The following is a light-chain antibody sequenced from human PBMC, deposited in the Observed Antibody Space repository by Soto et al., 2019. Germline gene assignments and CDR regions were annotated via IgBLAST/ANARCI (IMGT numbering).Light chain of an antibody. V-gene: IGLV2-8*01. CDR1: GSDIGAYNF. J-gene: IGLJ1*01. CDR2: DVI. CDR3: CSYAGSGTDNYV. Sequence: QSALTQPPSASGSPGQSVTISCTGTGSDIGAYNFVSWYQQYPGKAPKVMIYDVIKRPSGVPDRFSGSKSGNTASLTVSGLRADDEAVYYCCSYAGSGTDNYVFGSGTKLTV.